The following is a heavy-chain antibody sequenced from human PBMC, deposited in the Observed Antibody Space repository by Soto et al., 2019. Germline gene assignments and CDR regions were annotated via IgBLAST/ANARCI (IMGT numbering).Heavy chain of an antibody. CDR2: IYYSGST. D-gene: IGHD3-10*01. CDR1: GGSISSSSYY. J-gene: IGHJ6*03. V-gene: IGHV4-39*01. Sequence: SETLSLTCTVSGGSISSSSYYWGWIRQPPGKGLEWIGSIYYSGSTYYNPSLKSRVSISVDTSKNQFSLKLSSVTDADTAVYYCARHRTHLLWFGELLPLGYYYMDVWGKGTTVTVSS. CDR3: ARHRTHLLWFGELLPLGYYYMDV.